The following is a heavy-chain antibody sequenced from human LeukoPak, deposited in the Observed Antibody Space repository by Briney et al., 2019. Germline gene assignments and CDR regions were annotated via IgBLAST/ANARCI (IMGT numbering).Heavy chain of an antibody. CDR3: GRPLQLGNYYYALDV. CDR1: GFTVSSSY. J-gene: IGHJ6*02. V-gene: IGHV3-53*01. CDR2: IYSGGST. Sequence: GGSLRLSCAVSGFTVSSSYMSWVRQAPGKGLEWVSVIYSGGSTYYADSVKGRFTISRDNSKNTLYLQMNSLRAEDTAVYYCGRPLQLGNYYYALDVWGQGTTVTVSS. D-gene: IGHD7-27*01.